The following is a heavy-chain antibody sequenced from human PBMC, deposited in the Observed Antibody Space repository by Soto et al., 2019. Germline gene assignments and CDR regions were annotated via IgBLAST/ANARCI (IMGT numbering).Heavy chain of an antibody. V-gene: IGHV4-30-2*01. Sequence: QLQLQESGSGLVKPSQTLSLTCAVSGGSISSGGYSWSWIRQPPGKGLEWIWYMYHSGSTFYNPSLKSRVTRSIDWAKNQVPLKLSSVHPADTAVYYGASVAAYWCQGMLVSDSS. CDR2: MYHSGST. CDR3: ASVAAY. J-gene: IGHJ4*02. D-gene: IGHD6-13*01. CDR1: GGSISSGGYS.